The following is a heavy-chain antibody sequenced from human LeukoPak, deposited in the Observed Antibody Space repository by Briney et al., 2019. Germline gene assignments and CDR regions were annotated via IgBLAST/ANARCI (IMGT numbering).Heavy chain of an antibody. Sequence: GGSLRLSCAASGFTFSSYSMNWVRQAPGKGLEWVSSISSSSSYIYYADSVKGRFTISRDNAKNSLYLQMNSLRAEDTAVYYCARDRCNGGSCYSFDYWGQGTLVTVSS. CDR1: GFTFSSYS. J-gene: IGHJ4*02. V-gene: IGHV3-21*01. CDR3: ARDRCNGGSCYSFDY. CDR2: ISSSSSYI. D-gene: IGHD2-15*01.